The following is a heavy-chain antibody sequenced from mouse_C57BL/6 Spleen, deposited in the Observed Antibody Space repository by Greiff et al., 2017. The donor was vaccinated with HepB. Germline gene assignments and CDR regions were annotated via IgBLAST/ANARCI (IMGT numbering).Heavy chain of an antibody. CDR1: GYSFTDYN. Sequence: QLQQSGPELVKPGASVKISCKASGYSFTDYNMNWVKQSNGKSLEWIGVINPNYGTTSYNQKFKGKATLTVDQSSSTAYMQLNSLTSEDSAVYYCESESGTGSYYYAMDYWGQGTSVTVSS. CDR3: ESESGTGSYYYAMDY. D-gene: IGHD3-3*01. J-gene: IGHJ4*01. V-gene: IGHV1-39*01. CDR2: INPNYGTT.